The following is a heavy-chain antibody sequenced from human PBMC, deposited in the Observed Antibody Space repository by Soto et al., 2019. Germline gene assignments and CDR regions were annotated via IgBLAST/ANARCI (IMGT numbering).Heavy chain of an antibody. CDR3: AHRSYYYCSGSYYTQ. V-gene: IGHV2-5*02. CDR2: IYWDDDK. D-gene: IGHD3-10*01. J-gene: IGHJ4*02. CDR1: GFSLSTREVG. Sequence: QITLKESGPTLVKPTQTLTLTCTFSGFSLSTREVGVGWIRQPPGKALEWLALIYWDDDKRYRPSLKSRLTIVKDTSKNQVNLIMTNMDTEDTATYYWAHRSYYYCSGSYYTQWGQGILVTVSS.